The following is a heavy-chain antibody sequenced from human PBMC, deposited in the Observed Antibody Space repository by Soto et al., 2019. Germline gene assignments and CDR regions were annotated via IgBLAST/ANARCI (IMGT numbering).Heavy chain of an antibody. D-gene: IGHD2-15*01. CDR2: IYYSGST. J-gene: IGHJ6*03. CDR3: ARDHASIGYLDHYYYYMDD. CDR1: GGSISSGGYY. Sequence: SETLSLTCTASGGSISSGGYYGSWIRQHPGKGLEWIGYIYYSGSTYYNPSLKSRVTISVDTSKNQFSLKLSSVTAADTAVYYCARDHASIGYLDHYYYYMDDWGKGSTVAVPS. V-gene: IGHV4-31*03.